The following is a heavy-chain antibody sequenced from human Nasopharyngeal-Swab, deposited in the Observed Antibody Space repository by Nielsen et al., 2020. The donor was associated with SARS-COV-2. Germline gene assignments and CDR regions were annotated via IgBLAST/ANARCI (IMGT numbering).Heavy chain of an antibody. D-gene: IGHD6-6*01. Sequence: GESLKISCAASGFSVIYQYMSWVRQAPGKGLEWVSYIYSGGSTYYADSVKGRFTISRDNSKNTLYLQMNSLRAEDAGLYYCATGFRDSSSLHYWGQGTLVTVSS. V-gene: IGHV3-66*01. CDR1: GFSVIYQY. J-gene: IGHJ4*02. CDR2: IYSGGST. CDR3: ATGFRDSSSLHY.